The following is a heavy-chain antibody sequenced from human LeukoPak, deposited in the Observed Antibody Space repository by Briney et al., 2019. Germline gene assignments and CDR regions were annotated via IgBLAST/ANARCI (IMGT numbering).Heavy chain of an antibody. V-gene: IGHV3-48*04. D-gene: IGHD6-25*01. Sequence: GGSLRLSCAASGFTFTNYWMSWVRQAPGKGLEWVSYISSSSSTIYYADSVKGRFTISRDNAKNSLYLQMNSLRAEDTAVYYCARESSAGRLRTDAFDIWGQGTMVTVSS. CDR1: GFTFTNYW. CDR2: ISSSSSTI. J-gene: IGHJ3*02. CDR3: ARESSAGRLRTDAFDI.